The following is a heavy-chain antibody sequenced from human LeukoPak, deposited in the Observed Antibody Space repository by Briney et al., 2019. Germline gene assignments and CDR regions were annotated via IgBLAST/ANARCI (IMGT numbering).Heavy chain of an antibody. CDR2: IYTSGST. D-gene: IGHD3-22*01. CDR1: GGSISSGSYY. V-gene: IGHV4-61*02. Sequence: RPSQTLSLTCTVSGGSISSGSYYWSWIRQPAGKGLEWIGRIYTSGSTNYNPSLKSRVTISVDTPKNQFSLKLSSVTAADTAVYYCASFPYYYDSSGYYYWGQGTLVTVSS. J-gene: IGHJ4*02. CDR3: ASFPYYYDSSGYYY.